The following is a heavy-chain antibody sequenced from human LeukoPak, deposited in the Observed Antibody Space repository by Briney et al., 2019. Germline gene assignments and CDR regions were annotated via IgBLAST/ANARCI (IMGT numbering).Heavy chain of an antibody. J-gene: IGHJ4*02. CDR1: GYSFTSYW. Sequence: GESLKISCKGSGYSFTSYWIGWVRQMPGKGLEWMGMIYPGDSDTRYSPSFQGQVTISADKSISTAYLQWSSLKASDTAMYYCARLNIVVVPAANYYFDYWGQGTVVTVSS. D-gene: IGHD2-2*01. V-gene: IGHV5-51*01. CDR2: IYPGDSDT. CDR3: ARLNIVVVPAANYYFDY.